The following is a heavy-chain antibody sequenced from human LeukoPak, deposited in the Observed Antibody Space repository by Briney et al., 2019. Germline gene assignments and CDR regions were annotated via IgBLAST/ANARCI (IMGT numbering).Heavy chain of an antibody. CDR3: ATAYWRGPPRY. J-gene: IGHJ4*02. Sequence: AASVKVSCKASGYTFTSYGISWVRQAPGQGLEWMGWISAYNGNTNYAQKLQGRVTMTRNTSISTAYMELSSLRSEDTAVYYCATAYWRGPPRYWGQGTLVTVSS. CDR1: GYTFTSYG. D-gene: IGHD2-8*02. CDR2: ISAYNGNT. V-gene: IGHV1-18*01.